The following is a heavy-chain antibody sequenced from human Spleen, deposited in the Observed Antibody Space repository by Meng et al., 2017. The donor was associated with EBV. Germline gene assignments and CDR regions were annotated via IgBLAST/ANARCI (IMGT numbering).Heavy chain of an antibody. V-gene: IGHV6-1*01. D-gene: IGHD1-26*01. J-gene: IGHJ4*02. CDR3: ARGQSSKRAIDY. CDR1: VDNVSNSSVA. CDR2: TYYRSKWNN. Sequence: VQPQQSGPGLVKPSQTLSLTCAISVDNVSNSSVAWNWIRQSPSRGLEWLSRTYYRSKWNNDYAISVRSRITVNADTSKNQISLHLTSVTPEDAAVYFCARGQSSKRAIDYWGQGTLVTVSS.